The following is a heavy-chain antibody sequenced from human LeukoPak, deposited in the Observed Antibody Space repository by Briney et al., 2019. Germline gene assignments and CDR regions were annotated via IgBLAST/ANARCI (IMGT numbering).Heavy chain of an antibody. Sequence: GGSLRLSCAASGFTFRTYTMNWVRQAPGKGLEWVSSIRSSSSYIYYADSLKGRFTISRDNAKNSLYLQMNSLRAEDTAVYYCARDPQGYSSSWFDYWGQGTLVTVSS. CDR2: IRSSSSYI. CDR1: GFTFRTYT. V-gene: IGHV3-21*01. J-gene: IGHJ4*02. CDR3: ARDPQGYSSSWFDY. D-gene: IGHD6-13*01.